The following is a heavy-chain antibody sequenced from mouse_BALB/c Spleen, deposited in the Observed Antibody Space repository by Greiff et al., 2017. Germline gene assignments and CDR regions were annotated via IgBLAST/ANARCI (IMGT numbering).Heavy chain of an antibody. Sequence: VQLQQSGAELVRSGASVKLSCTASGFNIKDYYMHWVKQRPEQGLEWIGWIDPENGDTEYAPTFQGKATMTADTSSNTAYLQLSSLTSEDTAVYYCKSYYEYDARFAYWGQGTLVTVSA. CDR1: GFNIKDYY. J-gene: IGHJ3*01. V-gene: IGHV14-4*02. CDR3: KSYYEYDARFAY. CDR2: IDPENGDT. D-gene: IGHD2-4*01.